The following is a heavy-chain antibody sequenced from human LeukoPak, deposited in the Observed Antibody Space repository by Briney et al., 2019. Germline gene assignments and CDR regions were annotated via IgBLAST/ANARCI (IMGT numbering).Heavy chain of an antibody. Sequence: SETLSLTCTVSGGSISSSSYYWGWIRQPPGKGLEWIGSIYYSGSTYYNPSLKSRVTISVDTSKNQFSLKLSSVTAADTAVYYCARAIAGGYCSGGSCFSDAFDMWGPGTMVTVSS. J-gene: IGHJ3*02. CDR2: IYYSGST. CDR3: ARAIAGGYCSGGSCFSDAFDM. D-gene: IGHD2-15*01. CDR1: GGSISSSSYY. V-gene: IGHV4-39*07.